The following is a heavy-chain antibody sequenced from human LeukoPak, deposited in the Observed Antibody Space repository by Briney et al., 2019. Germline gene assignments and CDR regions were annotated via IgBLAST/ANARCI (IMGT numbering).Heavy chain of an antibody. Sequence: SETLSLTCTVSGDSIGSHYWSWIRQPPGKGLEWIGYIFYVGSTNYNPSLKSRVTISVDTSKNQFSLKLNSVTAADTAVYFCARHTYGDYGWFDPWGQGTLVTVSS. CDR3: ARHTYGDYGWFDP. D-gene: IGHD4-17*01. CDR2: IFYVGST. V-gene: IGHV4-59*11. CDR1: GDSIGSHY. J-gene: IGHJ5*02.